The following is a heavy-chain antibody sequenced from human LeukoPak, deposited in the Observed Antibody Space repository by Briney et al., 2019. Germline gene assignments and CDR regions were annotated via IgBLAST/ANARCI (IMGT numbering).Heavy chain of an antibody. V-gene: IGHV3-66*01. D-gene: IGHD6-19*01. Sequence: GGSLRLSCAASGFTVSSHYMSWVRQAPGKGLEWVSVIYSGGSTYYADSVKGRFTISRDNSKNTLYLQMNSLRAEDTAVYYCARSSSGWYRYYFDYWGQGTLVTVSS. CDR1: GFTVSSHY. CDR2: IYSGGST. J-gene: IGHJ4*02. CDR3: ARSSSGWYRYYFDY.